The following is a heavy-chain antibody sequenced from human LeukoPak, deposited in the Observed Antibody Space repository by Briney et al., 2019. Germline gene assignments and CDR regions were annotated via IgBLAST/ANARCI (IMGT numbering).Heavy chain of an antibody. CDR3: ARVVEQAGYSYGDDAFDI. CDR2: IYYSGNT. J-gene: IGHJ3*02. V-gene: IGHV4-30-4*01. Sequence: SETLSLTCTVSGGSISSGDYYWSRIRQPPGKGLERIGYIYYSGNTYYNPSLKSRVTISVDTSKNQFSLKLSSVTAADTAVYYCARVVEQAGYSYGDDAFDIWGQGTMVAVSS. CDR1: GGSISSGDYY. D-gene: IGHD5-18*01.